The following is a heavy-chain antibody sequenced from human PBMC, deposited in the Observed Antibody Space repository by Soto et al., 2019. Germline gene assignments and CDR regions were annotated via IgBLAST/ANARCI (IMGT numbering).Heavy chain of an antibody. J-gene: IGHJ4*02. CDR2: IPYYWSYQ. D-gene: IGHD4-17*01. CDR1: GFTFSNHV. V-gene: IGHV3-30*02. CDR3: VRDDDYDDKGFDY. Sequence: GGSLRLSCAASGFTFSNHVIHWVRKAPGKWLECVAFIPYYWSYQYYADSVKVRFTISRDNSKNTLYLQINILRSGYTALYYCVRDDDYDDKGFDYWGQGILVTVSS.